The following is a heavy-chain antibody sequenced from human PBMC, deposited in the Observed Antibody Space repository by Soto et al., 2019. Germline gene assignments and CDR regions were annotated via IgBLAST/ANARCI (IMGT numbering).Heavy chain of an antibody. CDR2: IYYSGST. CDR1: GVSISSYY. D-gene: IGHD4-17*01. CDR3: ARYTLDYGGIGFDY. V-gene: IGHV4-59*01. Sequence: PSQTLSLTCTVSGVSISSYYWSWLRQPPGKGLEWIGYIYYSGSTNYNPSLKSRVTISVDTSKNQFSLKLSSVTAADTAVYYCARYTLDYGGIGFDYWGQGTLVTVSS. J-gene: IGHJ4*02.